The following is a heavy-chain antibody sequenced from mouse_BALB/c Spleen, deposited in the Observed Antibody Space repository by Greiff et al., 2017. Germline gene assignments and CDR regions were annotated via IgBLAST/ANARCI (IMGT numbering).Heavy chain of an antibody. D-gene: IGHD1-1*01. J-gene: IGHJ2*01. CDR2: ISSGSSTI. CDR3: ARGERTTGFDY. Sequence: DVMLVESGGGLVQPGGSRKLSCAASGFTFSSFGMHWVRQAPEKGLEWVAYISSGSSTIYYADTVKGRFTISRDNPKNTLFLQMTSLRSEDTAMYYCARGERTTGFDYWGQGTTLTVSS. V-gene: IGHV5-17*02. CDR1: GFTFSSFG.